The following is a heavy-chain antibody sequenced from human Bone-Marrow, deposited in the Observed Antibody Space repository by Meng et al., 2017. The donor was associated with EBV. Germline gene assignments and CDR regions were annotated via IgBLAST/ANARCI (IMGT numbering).Heavy chain of an antibody. CDR1: GCSCSGYN. CDR3: ARGPLEWEPRGEDY. Sequence: LQQCVAGMLQPSESLSLSGAGYGCSCSGYNWRWIRQPPGKGPEWIGEINHSVSTNYNPSLKSRVTISVDTSKNQFSLKLSSVTAADTAVYYCARGPLEWEPRGEDYWGQGTLVTVSS. D-gene: IGHD1-26*01. V-gene: IGHV4-34*01. CDR2: INHSVST. J-gene: IGHJ4*02.